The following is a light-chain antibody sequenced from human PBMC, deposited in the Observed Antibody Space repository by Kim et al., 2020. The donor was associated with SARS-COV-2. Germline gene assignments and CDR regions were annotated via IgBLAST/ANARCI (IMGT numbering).Light chain of an antibody. Sequence: LSPGERATLSCRASQSLRSTYLAWYQHKAGQAPRLLIYGASNRAPDIPDRFSGSGSETDFTLTINGLEPEDFAVYYCQQYGGSPTFGQGTKVDIK. V-gene: IGKV3-20*01. CDR1: QSLRSTY. J-gene: IGKJ1*01. CDR3: QQYGGSPT. CDR2: GAS.